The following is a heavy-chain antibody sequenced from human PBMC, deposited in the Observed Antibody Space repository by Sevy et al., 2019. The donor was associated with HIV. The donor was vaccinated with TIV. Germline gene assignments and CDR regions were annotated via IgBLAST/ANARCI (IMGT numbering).Heavy chain of an antibody. CDR1: GFTVSSKY. CDR2: IYSGGTT. J-gene: IGHJ6*02. Sequence: GGSLRLSCAASGFTVSSKYMSWVRQAPGKGLEWVSTIYSGGTTYYADSVKGRFTISRDNSQNTLWLQMNSLRAEDTAVYYCAGAPRYYHYGMDVWGQGTTVTVSS. CDR3: AGAPRYYHYGMDV. V-gene: IGHV3-53*01. D-gene: IGHD1-20*01.